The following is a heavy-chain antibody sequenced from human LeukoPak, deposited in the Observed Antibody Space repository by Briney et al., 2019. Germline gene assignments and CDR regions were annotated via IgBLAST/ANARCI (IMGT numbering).Heavy chain of an antibody. D-gene: IGHD2-21*02. CDR3: ARDRVKNIVVVTAPDY. CDR2: IIPIFGTA. CDR1: GGTFSSYA. Sequence: GASVKVSCKASGGTFSSYAINWVRQAPGQGLEWMGRIIPIFGTANYAQKFQGRVTITTDESTSTAYMELSSLRSEDTAEYYCARDRVKNIVVVTAPDYWGQGTLVTVSS. J-gene: IGHJ4*02. V-gene: IGHV1-69*05.